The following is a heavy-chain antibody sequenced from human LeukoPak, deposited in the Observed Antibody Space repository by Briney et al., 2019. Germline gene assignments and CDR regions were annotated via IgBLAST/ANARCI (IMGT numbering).Heavy chain of an antibody. J-gene: IGHJ4*02. CDR2: IRYDGSEK. V-gene: IGHV3-30*02. CDR3: AKDLDCSGGTCHKAFDC. D-gene: IGHD2-15*01. Sequence: GSLRLSCVASGFTLSTYGMHWVRQAPGKGLEWVAFIRYDGSEKFYGDSVKGRFTTSRDNSKNTLYLQMSRLRVEDTAVYYCAKDLDCSGGTCHKAFDCWGQGTLVTVSS. CDR1: GFTLSTYG.